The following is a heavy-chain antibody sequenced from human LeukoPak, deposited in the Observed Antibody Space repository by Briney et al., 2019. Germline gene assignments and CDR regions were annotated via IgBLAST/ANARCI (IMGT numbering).Heavy chain of an antibody. J-gene: IGHJ4*02. CDR2: INSDGSST. V-gene: IGHV3-74*01. CDR1: GLTFSSHW. D-gene: IGHD6-6*01. Sequence: GGSLRLSCAASGLTFSSHWMHWVRQAPGKGLVWVSRINSDGSSTSYADSVKGRFTISRDNAKNTLCLQMNSLRAEDTAVYYCARDLPYSSSARFDYWGQGTLVTVSS. CDR3: ARDLPYSSSARFDY.